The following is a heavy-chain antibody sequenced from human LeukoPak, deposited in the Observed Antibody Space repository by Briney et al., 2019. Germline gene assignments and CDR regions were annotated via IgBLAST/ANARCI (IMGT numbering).Heavy chain of an antibody. Sequence: GESLKISCKGSGYSFTNFWIVWLRRRPGKGLKGMGIIYPGASDTRYSPSFQGQVTISADKSINTAYLQWSSLKASDTAVYYCARVWLGRAFDYWGQGTLVSVSS. CDR3: ARVWLGRAFDY. D-gene: IGHD6-19*01. CDR2: IYPGASDT. J-gene: IGHJ4*02. CDR1: GYSFTNFW. V-gene: IGHV5-51*01.